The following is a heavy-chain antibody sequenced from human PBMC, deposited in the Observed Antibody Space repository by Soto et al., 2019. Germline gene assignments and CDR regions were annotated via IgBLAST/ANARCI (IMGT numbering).Heavy chain of an antibody. CDR3: ARDYSNQNYYYYYYMDV. Sequence: GGSLRLSCAASGFTFSSYGMHWVRQAPGKGLEWVAVIGYDGSNKYYADAVKGRFTISRDNSKNTLYLQMNSLRAEDTAVYYCARDYSNQNYYYYYYMDVWGKGTTVTVSS. J-gene: IGHJ6*03. CDR1: GFTFSSYG. V-gene: IGHV3-33*01. D-gene: IGHD4-4*01. CDR2: IGYDGSNK.